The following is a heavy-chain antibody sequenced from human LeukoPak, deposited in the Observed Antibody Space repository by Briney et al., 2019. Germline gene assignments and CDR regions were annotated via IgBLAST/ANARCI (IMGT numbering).Heavy chain of an antibody. V-gene: IGHV4-34*01. CDR2: INHSGST. J-gene: IGHJ4*02. Sequence: PSETLSLTCAVYGGSFSPYYWSWMRQLPGKGLEWIGEINHSGSTNYNPSLKSRVTISVDTSKNQFSLRLSSVTAADTAVYYCARGGFYCGGDCYVDYWGQGTLVTVSS. CDR3: ARGGFYCGGDCYVDY. CDR1: GGSFSPYY. D-gene: IGHD2-21*02.